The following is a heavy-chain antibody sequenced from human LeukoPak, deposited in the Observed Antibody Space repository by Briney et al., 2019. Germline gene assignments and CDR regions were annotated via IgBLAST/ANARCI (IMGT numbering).Heavy chain of an antibody. Sequence: SETLSLTCTVSGGSISSGDYYWSWIRQPPGKGLEWIVYVYYSGSTYYNPSLKSRVTISVDTSKNQFSLKLSSVTAADTAVYYCARAGYCSGGSCYSLYYGMDVWGQGTTVTVSS. V-gene: IGHV4-30-4*01. CDR2: VYYSGST. J-gene: IGHJ6*02. CDR3: ARAGYCSGGSCYSLYYGMDV. D-gene: IGHD2-15*01. CDR1: GGSISSGDYY.